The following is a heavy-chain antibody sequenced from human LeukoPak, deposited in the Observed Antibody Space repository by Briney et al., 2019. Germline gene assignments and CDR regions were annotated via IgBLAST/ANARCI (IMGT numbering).Heavy chain of an antibody. V-gene: IGHV3-23*01. D-gene: IGHD6-13*01. CDR1: GFSVSNYG. CDR2: FSATDGSA. J-gene: IGHJ3*01. Sequence: GGSLRLSCAASGFSVSNYGMTWVRQAPGKGLEWVSAFSATDGSAQYAGSVKGRFTISRDNSKNSLYLQLNSLWDDDTAVYYCARARIAAAGTGAFDVWGQGTMVTVSS. CDR3: ARARIAAAGTGAFDV.